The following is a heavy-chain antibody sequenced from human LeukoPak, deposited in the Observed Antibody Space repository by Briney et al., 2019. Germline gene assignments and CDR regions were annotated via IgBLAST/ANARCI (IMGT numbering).Heavy chain of an antibody. V-gene: IGHV3-20*04. J-gene: IGHJ4*02. CDR1: GFTFDDSV. D-gene: IGHD3-22*01. CDR2: INWNGGST. CDR3: AKDTGYYYDSSGYFPY. Sequence: GGSLRLSCAASGFTFDDSVMSWVRQVPGKGLEWVSGINWNGGSTGYVDSVKGRFTISRDNAKNSLYLQMNSLRAEDTALYYCAKDTGYYYDSSGYFPYWGQGTLVTVSS.